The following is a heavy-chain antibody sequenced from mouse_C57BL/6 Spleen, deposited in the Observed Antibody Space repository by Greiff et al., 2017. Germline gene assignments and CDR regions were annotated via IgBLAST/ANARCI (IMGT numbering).Heavy chain of an antibody. CDR2: ISSGSSNL. V-gene: IGHV5-17*01. Sequence: DVTLVESGGGLVKPGGSLKLSCAASGFTFSDYGLHWVRQAPETGLEWVAYISSGSSNLYYAHTVKGRFTISRDNAKNTLVQQMTSLRSEDTARYYCASNPYVDYWGQGTTLTVAS. CDR3: ASNPYVDY. CDR1: GFTFSDYG. J-gene: IGHJ2*01.